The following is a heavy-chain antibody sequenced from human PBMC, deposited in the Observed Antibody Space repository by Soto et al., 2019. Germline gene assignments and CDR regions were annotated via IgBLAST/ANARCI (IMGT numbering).Heavy chain of an antibody. J-gene: IGHJ3*02. CDR3: ARGHEYGGNSDAFDI. D-gene: IGHD4-17*01. Sequence: GASVKVSCKVSGYTLTELSMHWVRQAPGQRPEWMGDIDPVFGDTDYAQKFQDRVTITADTSTNTAYMELRSLFSEDTAVYYCARGHEYGGNSDAFDIWGQGTVVTVSS. V-gene: IGHV1-24*01. CDR1: GYTLTELS. CDR2: IDPVFGDT.